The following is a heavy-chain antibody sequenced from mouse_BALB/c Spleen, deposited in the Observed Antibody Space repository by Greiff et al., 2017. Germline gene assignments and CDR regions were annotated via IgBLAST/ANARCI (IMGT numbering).Heavy chain of an antibody. Sequence: VQLKESGPGLVKPSQSLSLTCSVTGYSITSGYYWNWIRQFPGNKLEWMGYISYDGSNNYNPSLKNRISITRDTSKNQFFLKLNSVTTEDTATYYCANGNYVFYYAMDYWGQGTSVTVSS. J-gene: IGHJ4*01. CDR1: GYSITSGYY. CDR2: ISYDGSN. V-gene: IGHV3-6*02. D-gene: IGHD2-1*01. CDR3: ANGNYVFYYAMDY.